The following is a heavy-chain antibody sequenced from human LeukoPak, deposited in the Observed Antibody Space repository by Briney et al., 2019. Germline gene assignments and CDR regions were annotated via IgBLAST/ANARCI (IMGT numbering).Heavy chain of an antibody. CDR1: GVSFSGYY. CDR2: IYHSGST. D-gene: IGHD1-1*01. J-gene: IGHJ4*02. Sequence: SETLSLTCAVYGVSFSGYYWSWIRQPPGKGLEGIGSIYHSGSTYYNPSLKSRVTISVDTSKNQFSLKLSSVTAADTAVYYCARGNWNDVVGYYFDYWGQGTLVTVSS. V-gene: IGHV4-34*01. CDR3: ARGNWNDVVGYYFDY.